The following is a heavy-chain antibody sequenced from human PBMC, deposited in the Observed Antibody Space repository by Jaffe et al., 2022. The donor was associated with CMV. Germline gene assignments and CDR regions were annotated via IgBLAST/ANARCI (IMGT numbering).Heavy chain of an antibody. V-gene: IGHV1-2*02. CDR2: INPNSGGT. D-gene: IGHD3-3*01. J-gene: IGHJ6*02. Sequence: QVQLVQSGAEVKKPGASVKVSCKASGYTFTGYYMHWVRQAPGQGLEWMGWINPNSGGTNYAQKFQGRVTMTRDTSISTAYMELSRLRSDDTAVYYCARDPDYDFWSGYLSTRGYGMDVWGQGTTVTVSS. CDR3: ARDPDYDFWSGYLSTRGYGMDV. CDR1: GYTFTGYY.